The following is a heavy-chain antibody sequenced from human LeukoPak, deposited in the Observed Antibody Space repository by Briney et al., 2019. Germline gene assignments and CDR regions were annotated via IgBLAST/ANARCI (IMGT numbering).Heavy chain of an antibody. V-gene: IGHV1-2*02. CDR3: ARLGYCSGGSCYIYAFDI. CDR1: GYTFTGYY. D-gene: IGHD2-15*01. Sequence: ASVKVSCKSSGYTFTGYYMHWVRQAPGQGLEWMGWINPNSGGTNYAQKFQGRVTMTRHTSISTAYMELSRLRSDDTAVYYCARLGYCSGGSCYIYAFDIWGQGTMVTVSS. J-gene: IGHJ3*02. CDR2: INPNSGGT.